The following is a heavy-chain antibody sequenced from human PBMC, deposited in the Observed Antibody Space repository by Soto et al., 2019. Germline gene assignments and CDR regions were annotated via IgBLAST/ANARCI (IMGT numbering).Heavy chain of an antibody. CDR3: TRTITEGNWFDP. CDR1: GYSISSSNW. CDR2: IYYSGTT. V-gene: IGHV4-28*01. D-gene: IGHD1-20*01. Sequence: PSETLSLTCAVSGYSISSSNWWGWIRQPPGKGLEWIGYIYYSGTTYYNPSLKSRVTMSVDTSKNQFSLELSSVTAADTAVYYCTRTITEGNWFDPWGQGTLVTVSS. J-gene: IGHJ5*02.